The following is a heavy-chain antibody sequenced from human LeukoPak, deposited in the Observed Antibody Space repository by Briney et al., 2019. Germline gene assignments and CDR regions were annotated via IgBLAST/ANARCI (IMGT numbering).Heavy chain of an antibody. CDR1: GFTFSSYG. J-gene: IGHJ5*02. V-gene: IGHV3-30*18. CDR2: ISYDGNKK. CDR3: AKSRSRNMLTFGGVENWFDP. Sequence: PGGSLRLSCGASGFTFSSYGMHWVRQAPGKGLEWVAVISYDGNKKYYADSVKGRFTISRDNSKNTLYLQMNSLRAEGTAVYYCAKSRSRNMLTFGGVENWFDPWGQGTLVTVSS. D-gene: IGHD3-16*01.